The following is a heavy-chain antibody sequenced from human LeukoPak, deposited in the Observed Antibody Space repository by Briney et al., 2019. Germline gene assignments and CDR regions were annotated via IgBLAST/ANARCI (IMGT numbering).Heavy chain of an antibody. CDR2: IWYDGINK. D-gene: IGHD3-10*01. CDR3: AKDVVVWFGELN. J-gene: IGHJ4*02. V-gene: IGHV3-33*06. Sequence: GGSLRLSCAASGFFFSSYGMHWIRQAPGKGLECVAVIWYDGINKNYEDSVKGRFTIYRDNSKNTLYLQMDSVRAEDTAVYYCAKDVVVWFGELNWGQGTLVTVSS. CDR1: GFFFSSYG.